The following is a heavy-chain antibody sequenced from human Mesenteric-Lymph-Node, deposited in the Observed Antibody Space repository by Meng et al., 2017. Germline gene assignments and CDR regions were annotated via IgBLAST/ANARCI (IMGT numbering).Heavy chain of an antibody. CDR3: ARDRVYSSSWYFRSTLDY. D-gene: IGHD6-13*01. CDR1: GFTFSSYA. Sequence: GGSLRLSCAASGFTFSSYAMHWVRQAPGKGLEWVAVISYDGSNKYYADSVKGRFTISRDNSKNTLYLQMNSLRAEDTAVYYCARDRVYSSSWYFRSTLDYWGQGTLVTVSS. J-gene: IGHJ4*02. CDR2: ISYDGSNK. V-gene: IGHV3-30*04.